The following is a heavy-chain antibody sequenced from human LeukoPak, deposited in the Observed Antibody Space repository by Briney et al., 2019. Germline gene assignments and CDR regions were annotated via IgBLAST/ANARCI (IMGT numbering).Heavy chain of an antibody. V-gene: IGHV3-7*01. D-gene: IGHD2-21*02. CDR2: IKQDGSEK. J-gene: IGHJ1*01. CDR1: GFTFSTYW. CDR3: ARMEDFCGGDCYADFQH. Sequence: GGSLRLSCAASGFTFSTYWMSWVRQAPGKGLEWVANIKQDGSEKYYVDSVKGRFTISRDNAKNSLYLQMNSLRAEDTAVYYCARMEDFCGGDCYADFQHWGQGTLVTVSS.